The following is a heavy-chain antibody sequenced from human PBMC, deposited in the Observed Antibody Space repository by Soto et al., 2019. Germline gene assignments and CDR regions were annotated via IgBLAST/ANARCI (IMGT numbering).Heavy chain of an antibody. CDR3: ARDMPRHYDYWSGYYHHAFDI. D-gene: IGHD3-3*01. J-gene: IGHJ3*02. Sequence: SQTLSLTCAISVDSVSSNSAAWNWIIQSPSRGLEWLGRTYYRSKWYNDYAVSVKSRITINPDTSKSQFSLQLNSVTPEDTAVYYCARDMPRHYDYWSGYYHHAFDIWGQGTMVTVSS. CDR2: TYYRSKWYN. V-gene: IGHV6-1*01. CDR1: VDSVSSNSAA.